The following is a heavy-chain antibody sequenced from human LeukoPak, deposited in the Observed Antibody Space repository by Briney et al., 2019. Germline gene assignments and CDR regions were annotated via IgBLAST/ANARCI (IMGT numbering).Heavy chain of an antibody. CDR3: ARWVFGFKDV. V-gene: IGHV3-48*03. D-gene: IGHD3-16*01. J-gene: IGHJ6*04. CDR2: ISNSASTI. CDR1: GFTFSSYE. Sequence: GGSLRLSCAASGFTFSSYEMNWVRQAPGKGLEWVSYISNSASTIYYADSVKGRFTISRDNAKNSLYLQMNSLRAEDTAVYYCARWVFGFKDVWGKGTTVTVSS.